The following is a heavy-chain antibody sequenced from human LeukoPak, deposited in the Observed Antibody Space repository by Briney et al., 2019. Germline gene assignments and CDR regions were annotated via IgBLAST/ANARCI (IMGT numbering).Heavy chain of an antibody. Sequence: GGSLRLSCAASGFTFSSYSMNWVRQAPGKGLEWVSSISSSSSYIYYADSVKGRFTISRDNAKNSLYLQMNSLRAEDTAVYYCARVPNYYDSSGYPRYWGQGTLVTVSS. J-gene: IGHJ4*02. CDR3: ARVPNYYDSSGYPRY. CDR1: GFTFSSYS. V-gene: IGHV3-21*01. CDR2: ISSSSSYI. D-gene: IGHD3-22*01.